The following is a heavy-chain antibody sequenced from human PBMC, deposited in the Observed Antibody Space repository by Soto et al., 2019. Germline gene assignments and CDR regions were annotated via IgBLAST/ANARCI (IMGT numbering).Heavy chain of an antibody. J-gene: IGHJ5*02. CDR3: ARSNVNRKARSGSGSYDWFDP. CDR1: GGSISSGDYY. D-gene: IGHD3-10*01. Sequence: SETLSLTCTVSGGSISSGDYYWSWIRQPPGKGLEWIGYIYYSGSTYYNPSLKSRVTISVDTSKNQFSLKLSSVTAADTAVYYCARSNVNRKARSGSGSYDWFDPWGQGTLVTVSS. CDR2: IYYSGST. V-gene: IGHV4-30-4*01.